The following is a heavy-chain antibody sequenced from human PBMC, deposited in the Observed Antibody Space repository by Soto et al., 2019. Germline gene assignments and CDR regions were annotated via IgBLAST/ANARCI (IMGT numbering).Heavy chain of an antibody. D-gene: IGHD3-3*01. CDR3: ANRVLRTVFGLVTTTAIYFDF. V-gene: IGHV2-5*02. CDR1: GFSLTTSGVG. J-gene: IGHJ4*02. CDR2: IYWDDDK. Sequence: QITLNESGPTQVKPRQTLTLTCAFSGFSLTTSGVGVGWIRQSPGKAPEWLALIYWDDDKRYSPSLKSRHNITKDTSKNQVVLTMDDLDPADTATYYCANRVLRTVFGLVTTTAIYFDFWGQGTPVAVSS.